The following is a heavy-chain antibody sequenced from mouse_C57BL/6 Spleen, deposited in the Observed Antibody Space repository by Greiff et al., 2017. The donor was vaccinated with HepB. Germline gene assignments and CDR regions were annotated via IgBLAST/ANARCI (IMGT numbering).Heavy chain of an antibody. CDR2: IYTGGGYT. CDR1: GYTFTNYW. V-gene: IGHV1-63*01. CDR3: ASCYGNYGFDYFDY. J-gene: IGHJ2*01. D-gene: IGHD2-1*01. Sequence: VQLQQSGAELVRPGTSVKMSCKASGYTFTNYWIGWAKQRPGHGLEWIGDIYTGGGYTNYNEKFKGKATLTADTSSSTADMQFSSLTSEDSDIYYCASCYGNYGFDYFDYWGQGATLTVSS.